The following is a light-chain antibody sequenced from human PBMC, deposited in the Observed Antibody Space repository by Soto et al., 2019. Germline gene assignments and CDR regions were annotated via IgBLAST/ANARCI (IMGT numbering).Light chain of an antibody. CDR3: SSYTSSSAVV. CDR1: SSDVGGYNY. CDR2: DVS. V-gene: IGLV2-14*01. J-gene: IGLJ3*02. Sequence: QSALTQPASVSGSPGQSITISCTGTSSDVGGYNYVSWYQQYPGKAPKLMIYDVSNRPSGVSNRFSGSKSGNTASLTISGXQAEDEADYYCSSYTSSSAVVFGEGTKLTVL.